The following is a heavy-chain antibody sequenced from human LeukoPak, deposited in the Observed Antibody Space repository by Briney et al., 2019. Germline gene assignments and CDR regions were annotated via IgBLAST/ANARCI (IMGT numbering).Heavy chain of an antibody. J-gene: IGHJ3*02. D-gene: IGHD6-19*01. Sequence: ASVKVSCKASGYTFTSYAMHWVRQAPGQRLEWMEWINAGNGNTKYSQKFQGRVTITRDTSASTAYMELSSLRSEDTAVYYCAREFSSYSSGWYNIWGQGTMVTVSS. CDR2: INAGNGNT. V-gene: IGHV1-3*01. CDR3: AREFSSYSSGWYNI. CDR1: GYTFTSYA.